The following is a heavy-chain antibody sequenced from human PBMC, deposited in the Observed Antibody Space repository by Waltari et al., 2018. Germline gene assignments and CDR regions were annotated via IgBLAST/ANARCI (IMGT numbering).Heavy chain of an antibody. CDR1: GVSISDYY. J-gene: IGHJ1*01. D-gene: IGHD3-16*01. CDR2: VYTTGTT. Sequence: QVQLQESGPRLVEPWETLSLTCRISGVSISDYYWSWIRQPAGKGLEFIGRVYTTGTTDYNPSLRSRATVSVDKSKNHFSLSLISVTAADTAIYYCARGYSDDGGEYFQHWGQGTLVSVSS. CDR3: ARGYSDDGGEYFQH. V-gene: IGHV4-4*07.